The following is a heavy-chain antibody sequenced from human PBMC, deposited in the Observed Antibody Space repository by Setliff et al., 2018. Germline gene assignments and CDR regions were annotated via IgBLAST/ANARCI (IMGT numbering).Heavy chain of an antibody. J-gene: IGHJ3*02. CDR3: ARDFPPLYSSSFSDAFDI. D-gene: IGHD6-6*01. Sequence: GASVKVSCKASGYTFTSYGISWVRQAPGQGLEWMGWISAYNGNTNYAQKLQGRVTMTTDTSTSTAYMELRSLRSDDTAVYYCARDFPPLYSSSFSDAFDIWGRGTMVTVSS. CDR1: GYTFTSYG. V-gene: IGHV1-18*01. CDR2: ISAYNGNT.